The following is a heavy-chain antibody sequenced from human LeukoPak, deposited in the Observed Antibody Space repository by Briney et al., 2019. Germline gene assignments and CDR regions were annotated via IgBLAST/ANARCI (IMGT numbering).Heavy chain of an antibody. CDR2: IYYSGST. V-gene: IGHV4-39*07. D-gene: IGHD3-16*01. CDR1: GGSISSSSYY. CDR3: ARGRGITDH. J-gene: IGHJ4*02. Sequence: PSETLSLTCTVSGGSISSSSYYWGWIRQPPGKGLEWIGSIYYSGSTYYNPSLKSRVTISVDTSKNQFSLKLSSVTAADTAVYYCARGRGITDHWGQGTLVTVSS.